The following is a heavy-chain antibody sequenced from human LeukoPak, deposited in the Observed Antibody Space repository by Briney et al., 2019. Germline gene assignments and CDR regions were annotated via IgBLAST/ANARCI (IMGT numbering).Heavy chain of an antibody. D-gene: IGHD1-26*01. V-gene: IGHV3-23*01. CDR1: GFTFSSYA. CDR2: ISDSGDYT. Sequence: PGGSLRLSCAGSGFTFSSYAMSWVRQAPGQGLEWVSVISDSGDYTSYADSVRGRFTISRDNSKNTLYLQMNSLRAEDTAVYYCAKVKWELRTDWFDPWGQGTLVTVSS. J-gene: IGHJ5*02. CDR3: AKVKWELRTDWFDP.